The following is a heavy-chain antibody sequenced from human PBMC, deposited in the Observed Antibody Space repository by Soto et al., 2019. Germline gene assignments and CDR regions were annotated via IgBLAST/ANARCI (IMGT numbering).Heavy chain of an antibody. V-gene: IGHV4-59*01. J-gene: IGHJ4*02. D-gene: IGHD3-16*01. CDR2: IYYSGST. Sequence: SATLSLTCVVSGGSLSSYYWSWIRQPPGKGLEWIGYIYYSGSTNYNPSLKSRVTISVDTSKNQFSLKLSSVTAADTAVYYCAGTWGSTNDYWGRGTLVTV. CDR3: AGTWGSTNDY. CDR1: GGSLSSYY.